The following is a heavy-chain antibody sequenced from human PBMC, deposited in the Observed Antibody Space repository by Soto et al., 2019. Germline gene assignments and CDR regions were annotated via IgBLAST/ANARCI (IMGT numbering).Heavy chain of an antibody. Sequence: EVQLVESGGGLVQPGGSLRLSCAASGFSLSDYWIRWVRQAPGKGLVWLSRRKGDGSETDYADSVRGRCTISRDNAKNEVYLQLNSLRGEDTAVYYCARDYHGSGNPWGQGTPVTVSS. V-gene: IGHV3-74*01. D-gene: IGHD3-10*01. CDR2: RKGDGSET. J-gene: IGHJ5*02. CDR3: ARDYHGSGNP. CDR1: GFSLSDYW.